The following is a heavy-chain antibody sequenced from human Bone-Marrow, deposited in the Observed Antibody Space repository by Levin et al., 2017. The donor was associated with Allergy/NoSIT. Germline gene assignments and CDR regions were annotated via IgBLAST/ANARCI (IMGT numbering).Heavy chain of an antibody. CDR1: GGSISSGGYS. J-gene: IGHJ6*03. CDR3: ARAKRGWTYYYGSGSYYKFHYYYYYYMDV. CDR2: IYHSGST. V-gene: IGHV4-30-2*01. D-gene: IGHD3-10*01. Sequence: SETLSLTCAVSGGSISSGGYSWSWIRQPPGKGLEWIGYIYHSGSTYYNPSLKSRVTISVDRSKNQFSLKLSSVTAADTAVYYCARAKRGWTYYYGSGSYYKFHYYYYYYMDVWGKGTTVTVSS.